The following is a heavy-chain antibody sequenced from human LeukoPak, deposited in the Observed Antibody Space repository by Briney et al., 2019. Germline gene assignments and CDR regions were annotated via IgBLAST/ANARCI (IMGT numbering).Heavy chain of an antibody. CDR1: GYTFTSYG. CDR2: ISAYNGNT. V-gene: IGHV1-18*01. Sequence: ASVKVSCKASGYTFTSYGISWVRQAPGQGLEWMGWISAYNGNTNYAQKLQGRVTMTTDTSTSTAYMELRSLRSDDTAVYYCAKELGILHTYYFDYWGQGTLVTVSS. D-gene: IGHD7-27*01. CDR3: AKELGILHTYYFDY. J-gene: IGHJ4*02.